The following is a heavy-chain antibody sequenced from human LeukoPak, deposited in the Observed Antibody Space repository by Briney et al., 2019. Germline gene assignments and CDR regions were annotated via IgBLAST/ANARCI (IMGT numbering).Heavy chain of an antibody. J-gene: IGHJ5*02. CDR3: VRQPPGVYDTTQNWFDP. D-gene: IGHD3-22*01. V-gene: IGHV5-10-1*01. CDR1: GYSFPSYW. Sequence: KVGESLKISCKGSGYSFPSYWITWVRQVPGKGLEWMGRIAPSDSYTNYNPSFEGHVTMSVEKSITTVYLQWSSLKASDTAMYYCVRQPPGVYDTTQNWFDPWGQGTLVTVSS. CDR2: IAPSDSYT.